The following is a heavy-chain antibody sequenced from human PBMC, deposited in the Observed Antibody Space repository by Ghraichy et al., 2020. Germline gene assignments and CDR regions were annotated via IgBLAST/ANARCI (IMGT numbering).Heavy chain of an antibody. J-gene: IGHJ6*02. CDR2: IKQDGSEK. CDR1: GFTFSSYW. Sequence: GGSLRLSCAASGFTFSSYWMSWVRQAPGKGLEWVANIKQDGSEKYYVDSVKGRFTISRDNAKNSLYLQMNSLRAEDTAVYYCARVPILYYYYGMDVWGQGTTVTVSS. V-gene: IGHV3-7*01. CDR3: ARVPILYYYYGMDV.